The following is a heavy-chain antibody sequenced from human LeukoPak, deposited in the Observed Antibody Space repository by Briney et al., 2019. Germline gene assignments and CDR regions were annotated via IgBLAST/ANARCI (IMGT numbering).Heavy chain of an antibody. CDR3: ARGQTMVRGVIFKGYGMDV. CDR1: GYTFTSYG. V-gene: IGHV1-18*01. J-gene: IGHJ6*02. Sequence: ASVKVSCKASGYTFTSYGISWVRQAPGQGLEWMGWISAYNGNTNYAQKLQGRVTMATDTSTSTAYVELRSLRSDDTAVYYCARGQTMVRGVIFKGYGMDVWGQGTTVTVSS. D-gene: IGHD3-10*01. CDR2: ISAYNGNT.